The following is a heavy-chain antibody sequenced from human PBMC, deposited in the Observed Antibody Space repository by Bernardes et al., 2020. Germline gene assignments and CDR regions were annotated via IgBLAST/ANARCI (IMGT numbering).Heavy chain of an antibody. D-gene: IGHD3-9*01. V-gene: IGHV4-30-2*01. Sequence: SETLSLTCAVSGGSISSGGYSWSWIRQPPGKGLEWIGYIYHSGSTYYNPSLKSRVTISVDRSKNQFSLKLSSVTAADTAVYYCARINYDILTGTFSHFDYWGQGTLVTVSS. CDR1: GGSISSGGYS. J-gene: IGHJ4*02. CDR2: IYHSGST. CDR3: ARINYDILTGTFSHFDY.